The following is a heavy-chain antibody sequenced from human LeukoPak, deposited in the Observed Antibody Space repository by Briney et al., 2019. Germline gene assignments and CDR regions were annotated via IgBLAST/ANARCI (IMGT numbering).Heavy chain of an antibody. D-gene: IGHD3-22*01. J-gene: IGHJ4*02. CDR2: IYPGDSNT. V-gene: IGHV5-51*01. CDR3: ARRGGDGSGYYDY. Sequence: KAGESLKISCMGSGYSFTNYWIAWVRQMPGKGLEWMGIIYPGDSNTRYSPSFQGQVTISADKSISTAYLQWSSLKASDTAMYYCARRGGDGSGYYDYWGQGTLVTVSS. CDR1: GYSFTNYW.